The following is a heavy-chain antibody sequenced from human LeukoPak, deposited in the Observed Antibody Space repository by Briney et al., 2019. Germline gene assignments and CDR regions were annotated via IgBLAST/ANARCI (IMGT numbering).Heavy chain of an antibody. Sequence: GASVKVSCKASGGTFSSYAISWVRQAPGQGLEWMGGIIPIFGTANYAQKFQGRVTITTDESTSTAYMELGSLRSEDTAVYYCAREGGGYSYGRDYYDSSGYTFDYWGQGTLVTVSS. V-gene: IGHV1-69*05. CDR3: AREGGGYSYGRDYYDSSGYTFDY. J-gene: IGHJ4*02. CDR1: GGTFSSYA. D-gene: IGHD3-22*01. CDR2: IIPIFGTA.